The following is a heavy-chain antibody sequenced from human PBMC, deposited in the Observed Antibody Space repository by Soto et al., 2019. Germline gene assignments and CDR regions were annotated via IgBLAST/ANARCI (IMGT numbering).Heavy chain of an antibody. V-gene: IGHV1-46*01. CDR1: GYTFTSYY. CDR3: ASNSGSYISYYYYGMDV. CDR2: INPSGGST. D-gene: IGHD3-10*01. Sequence: ASVKVSCKASGYTFTSYYMHWVRQAPGQGLEWMGIINPSGGSTSYAQKFQGRVTMTRDTSTSTVYMELSSLRSEDTAVYYCASNSGSYISYYYYGMDVWGQGTTVTFSS. J-gene: IGHJ6*02.